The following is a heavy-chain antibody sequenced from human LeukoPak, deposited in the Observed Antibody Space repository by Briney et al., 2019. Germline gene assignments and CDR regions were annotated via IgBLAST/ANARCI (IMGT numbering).Heavy chain of an antibody. V-gene: IGHV1-69*06. J-gene: IGHJ4*02. CDR3: AGGDIVAYYFDY. D-gene: IGHD5-12*01. CDR1: GGTFSSYA. CDR2: IIPIFGTA. Sequence: SSVKVSCKASGGTFSSYAISWVRQAPGQGLEWMGGIIPIFGTANYAQKFQGRVTITADKSTSAAYMELSSLRSEDTAVYYCAGGDIVAYYFDYWGQGTLVTVSS.